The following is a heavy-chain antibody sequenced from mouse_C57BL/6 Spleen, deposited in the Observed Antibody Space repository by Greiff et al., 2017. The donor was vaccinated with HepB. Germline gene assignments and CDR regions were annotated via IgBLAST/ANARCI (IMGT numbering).Heavy chain of an antibody. CDR3: ARVGYYGSSAFDY. Sequence: VQLQQPGAELVKPGASVKLSCKASGYTFTSYWMHWVKQRPGQGLEWIGMIHPNSGSTNYNEKFKSKATLTVDKSSSTAYMQLSSLTSEDSAVYYCARVGYYGSSAFDYWGQGTTLTVSS. CDR1: GYTFTSYW. D-gene: IGHD1-1*01. J-gene: IGHJ2*01. CDR2: IHPNSGST. V-gene: IGHV1-64*01.